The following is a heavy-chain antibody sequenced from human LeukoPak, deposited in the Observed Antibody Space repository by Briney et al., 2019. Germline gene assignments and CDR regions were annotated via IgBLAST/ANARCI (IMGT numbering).Heavy chain of an antibody. Sequence: SETLSLTCTVSGGSISSYYWSWIRQPPGKGLEWIGYIYYSGSINYNPSLKSRVTISVDTSKNQFSLKLRSVTAADAAVYYCARYSGSYSGFDYWGQGTLVTVSS. CDR2: IYYSGSI. V-gene: IGHV4-59*08. D-gene: IGHD1-26*01. J-gene: IGHJ4*02. CDR1: GGSISSYY. CDR3: ARYSGSYSGFDY.